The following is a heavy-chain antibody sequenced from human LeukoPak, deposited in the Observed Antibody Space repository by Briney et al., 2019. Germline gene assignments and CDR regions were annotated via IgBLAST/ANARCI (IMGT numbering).Heavy chain of an antibody. CDR2: IKQDARQ. J-gene: IGHJ4*02. CDR1: GFTFSRNW. V-gene: IGHV3-7*01. D-gene: IGHD4-17*01. Sequence: YPGGSLRLSCAASGFTFSRNWMGWVRQAPGKGLEWVANIKQDARQYYVDSVRGRFIISRDNAKNSLSLQMNSLRLEDTAMYYCARGPDFGDRLDYFDYWGKGILVTVSS. CDR3: ARGPDFGDRLDYFDY.